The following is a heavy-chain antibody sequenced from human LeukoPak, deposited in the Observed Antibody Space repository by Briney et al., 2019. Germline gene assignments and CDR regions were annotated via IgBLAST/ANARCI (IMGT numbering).Heavy chain of an antibody. CDR3: AKVLWASSGWYRMPNWFDP. CDR2: IYSGGST. V-gene: IGHV3-53*01. J-gene: IGHJ5*02. Sequence: GGSLRLSCAASGFTVSSNYMSWVRQAPGKGLEWVSVIYSGGSTYYADSVKGRFTISRDNSKNTLYLQMNSLRAEDTAVYYCAKVLWASSGWYRMPNWFDPWGQGTLVTVSS. D-gene: IGHD6-19*01. CDR1: GFTVSSNY.